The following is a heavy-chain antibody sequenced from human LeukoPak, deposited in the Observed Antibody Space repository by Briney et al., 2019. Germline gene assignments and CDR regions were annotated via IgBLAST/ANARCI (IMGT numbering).Heavy chain of an antibody. CDR1: GGSISSSSYY. V-gene: IGHV4-39*07. D-gene: IGHD3-9*01. CDR3: ARDPVYDILTGYYRPHPFDY. CDR2: IYYSGST. Sequence: SETLSLTCTVSGGSISSSSYYWGWIRQPPGKGLEWIGSIYYSGSTYYNPSLKSRVTISVDTSKNQFSLKLSSVTAADTAVYYCARDPVYDILTGYYRPHPFDYWGQGTLVTASS. J-gene: IGHJ4*02.